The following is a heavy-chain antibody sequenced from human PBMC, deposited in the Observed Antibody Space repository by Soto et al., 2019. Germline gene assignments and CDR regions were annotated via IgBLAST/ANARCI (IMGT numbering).Heavy chain of an antibody. CDR1: GYSISSGYY. D-gene: IGHD6-13*01. Sequence: PSETLSLTCAVSGYSISSGYYWGWIRQPPGKGLEWLGTTYYGASSYYNPPLRSRITILLDASTNQLSLKLSSVTAADTAVYFCVRVAGSASWYETDSWGQAILVTVSS. CDR3: VRVAGSASWYETDS. J-gene: IGHJ4*02. CDR2: TYYGASS. V-gene: IGHV4-38-2*01.